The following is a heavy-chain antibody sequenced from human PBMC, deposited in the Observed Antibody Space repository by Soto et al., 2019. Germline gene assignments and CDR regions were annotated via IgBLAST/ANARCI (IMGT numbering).Heavy chain of an antibody. CDR3: ASGDFSHFDS. V-gene: IGHV4-4*02. Sequence: PSETLSLTCAVSGGSISSRNWWSWVRQPPGKGLEWIGQIFHTGSTDYNPSLKSRVTISLDKPKNQISLRVTSVTAEDTALYYCASGDFSHFDSWGQGTLVTVSS. CDR2: IFHTGST. CDR1: GGSISSRNW. J-gene: IGHJ4*02. D-gene: IGHD4-17*01.